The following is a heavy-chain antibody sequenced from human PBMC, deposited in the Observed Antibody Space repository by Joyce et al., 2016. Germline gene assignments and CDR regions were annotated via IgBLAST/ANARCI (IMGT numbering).Heavy chain of an antibody. D-gene: IGHD4-17*01. CDR3: ARDFGDGDY. CDR2: INPKTGNP. Sequence: QVQLVQSGSELKKPGASVKVSCKASGYMFTYYAINWGRKAPGQGLEWMGLINPKTGNPTYAQGFRRRFVFSLDTSVSTAYLQISSLKADDTAVYYCARDFGDGDYWGQGTLVTVSS. CDR1: GYMFTYYA. V-gene: IGHV7-4-1*02. J-gene: IGHJ4*02.